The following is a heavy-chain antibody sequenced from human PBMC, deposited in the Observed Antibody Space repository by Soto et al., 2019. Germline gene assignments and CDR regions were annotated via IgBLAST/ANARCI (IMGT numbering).Heavy chain of an antibody. CDR1: GFTFSSYG. CDR2: IAHDGSEK. D-gene: IGHD6-19*01. CDR3: ARVLKSSGWDNDVFDI. V-gene: IGHV3-7*01. Sequence: PGGSLRLSCAVSGFTFSSYGMSGVRQAPGRGLEWVATIAHDGSEKFYVDSVKGRFTISRDNTKNSLYLQMNTLRAEDTAVYYCARVLKSSGWDNDVFDIWGQGTMVTVSS. J-gene: IGHJ3*02.